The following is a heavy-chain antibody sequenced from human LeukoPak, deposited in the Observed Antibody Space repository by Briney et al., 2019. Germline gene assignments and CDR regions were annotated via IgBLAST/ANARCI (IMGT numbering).Heavy chain of an antibody. CDR1: GFTFSSYG. J-gene: IGHJ5*02. CDR3: VNSGFDP. CDR2: IHYDGTNE. V-gene: IGHV3-30*02. D-gene: IGHD3-10*01. Sequence: EGSLRLSCAASGFTFSSYGMHWVRQAPGKGLEWVAFIHYDGTNEYYADSVKGRFTISRDNFKNTLSLQMNGLRVEDTALYYCVNSGFDPWGQGTLVTVSS.